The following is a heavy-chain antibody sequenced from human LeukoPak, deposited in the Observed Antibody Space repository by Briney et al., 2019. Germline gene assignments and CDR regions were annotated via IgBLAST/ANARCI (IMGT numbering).Heavy chain of an antibody. CDR3: AKVSNYDSSGYTY. Sequence: GGSLRLSCAASGFTFSSYSMNWVRQAPGKGLEWVSAISGSGGSTYYADSVKGRFTISRDNSKNTLYLQMNSLRAEDTAVYYCAKVSNYDSSGYTYWGQGTLVTVSS. D-gene: IGHD3-22*01. J-gene: IGHJ4*02. CDR1: GFTFSSYS. V-gene: IGHV3-23*01. CDR2: ISGSGGST.